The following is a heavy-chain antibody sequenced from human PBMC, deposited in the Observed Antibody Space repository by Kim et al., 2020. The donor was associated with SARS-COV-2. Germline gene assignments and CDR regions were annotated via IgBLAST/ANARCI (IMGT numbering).Heavy chain of an antibody. CDR2: INTNTGNP. J-gene: IGHJ3*02. Sequence: ASVKVSCKASGYTFTSYAMNWVRQAPGQGLEWMGWINTNTGNPTYAQGFTGRFVFSVDTSVSTAYLQISSLKAEDTAVYYCAREGPDHCSSTSCYGPDAFDIWGQGTRVTVSS. CDR1: GYTFTSYA. CDR3: AREGPDHCSSTSCYGPDAFDI. V-gene: IGHV7-4-1*02. D-gene: IGHD2-2*01.